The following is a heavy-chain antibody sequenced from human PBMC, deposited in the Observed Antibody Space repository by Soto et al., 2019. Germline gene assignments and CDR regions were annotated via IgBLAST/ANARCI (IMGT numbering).Heavy chain of an antibody. Sequence: SETRWLSCSGSGGSTRECYWGGLRQSPGKGLEWIGSIYYTGTTKYNPSLTSRVTISVDSSKTQFSLKLDSVTAADPAVYYCARLGGYYQAFASWGQGTLVTVS. CDR3: ARLGGYYQAFAS. D-gene: IGHD3-22*01. J-gene: IGHJ4*02. CDR2: IYYTGTT. CDR1: GGSTRECY. V-gene: IGHV4-59*08.